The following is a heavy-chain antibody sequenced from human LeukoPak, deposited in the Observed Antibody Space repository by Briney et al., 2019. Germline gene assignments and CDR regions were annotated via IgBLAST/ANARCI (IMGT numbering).Heavy chain of an antibody. CDR3: ARDILEWFYRGDAFDI. CDR2: ISYDGSNK. CDR1: GFTFSSYA. D-gene: IGHD3-3*01. Sequence: GGSLRLSCAASGFTFSSYAMHWVRQAPGKGLEWVAVISYDGSNKYYADSVKGRFTISRDNSKNTLYLQMNSLRAEDAAVYYCARDILEWFYRGDAFDIWGQGTMVTVSS. V-gene: IGHV3-30*04. J-gene: IGHJ3*02.